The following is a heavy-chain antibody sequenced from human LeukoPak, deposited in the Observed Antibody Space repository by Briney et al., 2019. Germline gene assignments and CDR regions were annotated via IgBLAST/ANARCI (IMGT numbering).Heavy chain of an antibody. CDR3: ARAIYDFWSGYYSDY. J-gene: IGHJ4*02. Sequence: SQTLSLTCTVSGGSISSGSYYWTWIRQSAGKGLEWIGRVYSGGGSNYNPSLKSRVTISVDTSKNQFSLNLTSATAADTAVYYCARAIYDFWSGYYSDYWGQGTLVTVSS. D-gene: IGHD3-3*01. CDR2: VYSGGGS. V-gene: IGHV4-61*02. CDR1: GGSISSGSYY.